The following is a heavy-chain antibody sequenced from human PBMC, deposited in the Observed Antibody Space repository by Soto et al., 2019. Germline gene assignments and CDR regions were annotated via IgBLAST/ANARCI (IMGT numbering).Heavy chain of an antibody. Sequence: QVQLEQSGAEVKKPGSSVKVSCKASGGTFSSFAISWVRQAPGQGLEWMARIIPIFDTANYAQKFQGRVTITADESTSTAYMELSSLRSEDTAVYYCVGYYYNTRGYYYDYWGQGTLVTVSS. J-gene: IGHJ4*02. CDR3: VGYYYNTRGYYYDY. V-gene: IGHV1-69*18. D-gene: IGHD3-22*01. CDR2: IIPIFDTA. CDR1: GGTFSSFA.